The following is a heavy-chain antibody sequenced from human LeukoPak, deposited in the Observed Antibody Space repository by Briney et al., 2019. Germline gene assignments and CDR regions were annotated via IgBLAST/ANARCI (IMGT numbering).Heavy chain of an antibody. CDR3: ATIVWSGYYRVDY. D-gene: IGHD3-3*01. Sequence: ASVKISCKASGYTFTKYFIHWVQQAPGEGLEWMGRVDPEDGEIVYAAMFQGRVAITADTSTDTAYMEMTSLTSEDTAVYYCATIVWSGYYRVDYWGQGTLVTVSS. CDR2: VDPEDGEI. V-gene: IGHV1-69-2*01. J-gene: IGHJ4*02. CDR1: GYTFTKYF.